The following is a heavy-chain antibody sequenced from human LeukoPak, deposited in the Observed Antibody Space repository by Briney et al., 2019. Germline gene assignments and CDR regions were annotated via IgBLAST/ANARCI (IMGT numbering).Heavy chain of an antibody. Sequence: SETLSLTCTVSGGSVSSYYWSWLRQPPGEGLEWLAYIHNSGSTNYNLSLKTRVTISVDTSKNQFSLKLSSVTAADTAVYYCVRDWEGFNFDIWGQGTMVTVSS. CDR2: IHNSGST. V-gene: IGHV4-59*02. CDR3: VRDWEGFNFDI. J-gene: IGHJ3*02. CDR1: GGSVSSYY. D-gene: IGHD1-26*01.